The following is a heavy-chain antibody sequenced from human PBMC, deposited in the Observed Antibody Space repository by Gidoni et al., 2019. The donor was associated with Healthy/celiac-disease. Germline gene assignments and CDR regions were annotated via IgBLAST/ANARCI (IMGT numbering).Heavy chain of an antibody. V-gene: IGHV3-11*01. Sequence: QVQLVESGGGLVKPGGSLRLSCAASGFTFSDYYMRWIRQAPGKGLEVVSYIRSSGSTIYYADSVKGRFTISRDNAKNSLYLQMNSLRAEDTAVYYCARGSVSVRIKMATLNREPHPYWGQGTLVTVSS. CDR2: IRSSGSTI. J-gene: IGHJ4*02. D-gene: IGHD5-12*01. CDR1: GFTFSDYY. CDR3: ARGSVSVRIKMATLNREPHPY.